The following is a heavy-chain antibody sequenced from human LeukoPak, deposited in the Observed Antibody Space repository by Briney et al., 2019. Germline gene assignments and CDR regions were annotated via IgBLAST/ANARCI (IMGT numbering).Heavy chain of an antibody. J-gene: IGHJ6*02. CDR1: GFTFSDAW. D-gene: IGHD5-12*01. CDR2: ISYDGSNK. Sequence: GGSLRLSCAASGFTFSDAWMSWVRQAPGKGLEWVAVISYDGSNKYYADSVKGRFTISRDNSKNTLYLQMNSLRAEDTAVYYCAKDQGYSGYEGGDVWGQGTTVTVSS. CDR3: AKDQGYSGYEGGDV. V-gene: IGHV3-30*18.